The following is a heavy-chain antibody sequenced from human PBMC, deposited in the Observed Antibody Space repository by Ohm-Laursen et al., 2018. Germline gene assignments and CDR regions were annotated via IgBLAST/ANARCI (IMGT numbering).Heavy chain of an antibody. CDR2: IISSGTYT. CDR1: GFTFSSYP. CDR3: ARDFNSSSLDF. V-gene: IGHV3-21*06. D-gene: IGHD6-6*01. J-gene: IGHJ4*02. Sequence: SLRLSCSASGFTFSSYPINWVRQAPGKGLEWVSSIISSGTYTFYADSVKGRFTISRDNAKNSLFLQMSSLRAEDTAVYYCARDFNSSSLDFWGLGTLVTVSS.